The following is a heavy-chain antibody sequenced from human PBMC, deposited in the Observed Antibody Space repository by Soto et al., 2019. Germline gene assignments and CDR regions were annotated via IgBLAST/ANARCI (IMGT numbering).Heavy chain of an antibody. D-gene: IGHD1-7*01. J-gene: IGHJ6*02. V-gene: IGHV3-30*14. CDR1: GFTFSDYA. CDR2: LSYDGNNK. Sequence: QVQLVESGGGVVQPGGSLTLSCAASGFTFSDYAVHWVRQAPGKGLEWVALLSYDGNNKFYADSVKGRFTISRDNSKNTLYLQMNSLRPEDTAVYYCAKVAINYYYYYYAMDVWDQGTTVTVSS. CDR3: AKVAINYYYYYYAMDV.